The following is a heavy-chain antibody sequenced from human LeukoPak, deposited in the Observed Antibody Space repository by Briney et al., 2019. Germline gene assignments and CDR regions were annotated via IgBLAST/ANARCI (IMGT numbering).Heavy chain of an antibody. D-gene: IGHD3-10*01. CDR2: VYHSGST. V-gene: IGHV4-59*08. Sequence: SETLSLTCSVSGGSINAYYWSWIRQPPGKGLEWIGNVYHSGSTNYNPSLESRATISVDTSKNLFSLKLSSVTAEDTAVYSCARRGNYGSGAFDIWGQGTMVTVSS. J-gene: IGHJ3*02. CDR1: GGSINAYY. CDR3: ARRGNYGSGAFDI.